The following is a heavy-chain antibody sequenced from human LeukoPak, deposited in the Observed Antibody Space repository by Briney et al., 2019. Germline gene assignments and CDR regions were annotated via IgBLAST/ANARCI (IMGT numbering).Heavy chain of an antibody. V-gene: IGHV4-39*01. J-gene: IGHJ5*02. CDR1: GGSISSGDYY. D-gene: IGHD3-3*01. Sequence: PSETLSLTCTVSGGSISSGDYYWSWIRQPPGKGLEWIGSIYYSGSTYYNPSLKSRVTISVDTSKNQFSLKLSSVTAADTAVYYCARGTYDFWSGYSNWFDPWGQGTLVTVSS. CDR2: IYYSGST. CDR3: ARGTYDFWSGYSNWFDP.